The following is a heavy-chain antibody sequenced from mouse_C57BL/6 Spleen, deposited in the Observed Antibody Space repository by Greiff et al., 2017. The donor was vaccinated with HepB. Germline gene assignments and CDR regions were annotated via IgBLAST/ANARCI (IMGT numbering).Heavy chain of an antibody. V-gene: IGHV1-50*01. D-gene: IGHD2-4*01. Sequence: QVQLQQPGAELVKPGASVKLSCKASGYTFTSYWMQWVKQRPGQGLEWIGEIDPSDSYTNYNQKFKGKATLTVDTSSSTAYMQLSSLTSEDSAVYYCARCEITRKFAYWGQGTLVTVSA. CDR3: ARCEITRKFAY. CDR1: GYTFTSYW. J-gene: IGHJ3*01. CDR2: IDPSDSYT.